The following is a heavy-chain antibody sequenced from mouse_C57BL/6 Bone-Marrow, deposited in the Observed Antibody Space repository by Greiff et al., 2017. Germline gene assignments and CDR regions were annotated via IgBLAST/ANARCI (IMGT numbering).Heavy chain of an antibody. CDR1: GFTFSDYG. J-gene: IGHJ4*01. CDR3: ARPDFGYAMDY. V-gene: IGHV5-17*01. CDR2: ISSGSSTI. Sequence: EVKLMESGGGLVKPGGSLKLSCAASGFTFSDYGMHWVRQAPEKGLEWVAYISSGSSTIYYADTVKGRFTISRDNAKNTLFLQMTRLRSEDTAMYYCARPDFGYAMDYWGQGTSVTVSS.